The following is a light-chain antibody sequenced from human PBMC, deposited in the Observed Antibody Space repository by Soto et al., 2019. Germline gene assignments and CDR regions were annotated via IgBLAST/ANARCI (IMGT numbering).Light chain of an antibody. CDR3: QLYGSSPPYI. CDR2: TAS. CDR1: QSVSSSS. Sequence: EIVMTQSPGTVSLSPGERATLSCRASQSVSSSSLAWYQQRPGQAPRLLIFTASSRATGTPDRFSGSGSGTDFTLTISRLEPEDFAVYYCQLYGSSPPYILGPGTKVDIK. V-gene: IGKV3-20*01. J-gene: IGKJ2*01.